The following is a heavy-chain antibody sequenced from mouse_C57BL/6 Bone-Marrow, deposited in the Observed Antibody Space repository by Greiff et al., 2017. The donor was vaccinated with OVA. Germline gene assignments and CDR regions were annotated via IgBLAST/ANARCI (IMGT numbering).Heavy chain of an antibody. CDR1: GYTFTSYG. V-gene: IGHV1-81*01. J-gene: IGHJ2*01. CDR2: IYPRSGNT. Sequence: VQVVESGAELARPGASVKLSCKASGYTFTSYGISWVKQRTGQGLEWIGEIYPRSGNTYYNEKFKGKATLTADKSSSTAYMELRSLTSEDSAVYFCARYGDWDYFDYWGQGTTLTVSS. CDR3: ARYGDWDYFDY. D-gene: IGHD4-1*01.